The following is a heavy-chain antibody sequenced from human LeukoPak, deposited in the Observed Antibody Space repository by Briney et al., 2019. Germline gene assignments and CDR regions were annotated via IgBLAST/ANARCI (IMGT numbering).Heavy chain of an antibody. CDR3: ATGSGWYSPDY. D-gene: IGHD6-19*01. CDR2: IVVGSGNT. V-gene: IGHV1-58*02. Sequence: SVTVSCKASGFTFTSSPMHRVRQARGQRLEWIGWIVVGSGNTNYAQKFQERVTITRDVSTNTAYMELSSLRSEDTAVYYCATGSGWYSPDYWGQGTLVTVSS. CDR1: GFTFTSSP. J-gene: IGHJ4*02.